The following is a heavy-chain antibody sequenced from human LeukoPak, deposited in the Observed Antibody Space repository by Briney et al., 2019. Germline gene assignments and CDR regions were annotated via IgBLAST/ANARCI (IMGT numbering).Heavy chain of an antibody. CDR1: GDSITSYS. D-gene: IGHD2-8*01. Sequence: SEILSLTCSVSGDSITSYSWSWIRQPPGKGLEWIGYIYDRGSTKYNPSLNRRGTISIDMPKNQFSLKHSSVTAADTAVYYCARLARGMLGVFDYWGQGALVTVSS. J-gene: IGHJ4*02. CDR2: IYDRGST. V-gene: IGHV4-59*08. CDR3: ARLARGMLGVFDY.